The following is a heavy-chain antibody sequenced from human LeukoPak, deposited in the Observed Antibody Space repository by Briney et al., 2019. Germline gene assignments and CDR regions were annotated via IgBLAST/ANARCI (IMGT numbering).Heavy chain of an antibody. Sequence: GGSLTLSRAASGFTFSSYGMHWVRQAPGKGLEGVAFIRYDGSNKYYAESVKGRFTISRDNSKNTLYLQMNSLRAEDTAVYYCAKLWFGELLYSHWGQGTLVTVSS. CDR2: IRYDGSNK. CDR3: AKLWFGELLYSH. J-gene: IGHJ4*02. D-gene: IGHD3-10*01. CDR1: GFTFSSYG. V-gene: IGHV3-30*02.